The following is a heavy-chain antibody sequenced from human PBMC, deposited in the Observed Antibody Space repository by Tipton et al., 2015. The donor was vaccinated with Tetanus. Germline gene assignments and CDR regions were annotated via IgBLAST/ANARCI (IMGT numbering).Heavy chain of an antibody. Sequence: QLVQSGAEVKKPGESLTISCNGSGYTFTTYWIGWVRQMPGKGLEWMAIIYPGDSDAKYSPSFLGQVTISADKSSTPAYLQWSSLEASDPAIYYCARRGAPWYFDYWGQGTLVTVSS. D-gene: IGHD3-16*01. J-gene: IGHJ4*02. CDR1: GYTFTTYW. CDR3: ARRGAPWYFDY. CDR2: IYPGDSDA. V-gene: IGHV5-51*01.